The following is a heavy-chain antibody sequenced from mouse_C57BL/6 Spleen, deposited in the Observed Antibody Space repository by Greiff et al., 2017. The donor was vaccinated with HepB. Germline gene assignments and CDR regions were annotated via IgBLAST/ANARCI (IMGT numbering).Heavy chain of an antibody. CDR1: GFTFSDYY. J-gene: IGHJ3*01. CDR3: AREDDGVAY. Sequence: EVQLVESEGGLVQPGSSMKLSCTASGFTFSDYYMAWVRQVPEKGLEWVANINYDGSSTYYLDSLKSRFIISRDNAKNILYLQMSSLKSEDTATYYCAREDDGVAYWGQGTLVTVSA. CDR2: INYDGSST. D-gene: IGHD2-12*01. V-gene: IGHV5-16*01.